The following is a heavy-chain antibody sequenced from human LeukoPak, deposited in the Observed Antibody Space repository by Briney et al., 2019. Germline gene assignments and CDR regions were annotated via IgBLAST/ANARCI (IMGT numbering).Heavy chain of an antibody. Sequence: SGPTLVNPTQTLTLTCTFSGFSLSTSGVGVGWIRQPPGKALERLALIYWDDDKRYSPSLKSRLTITKDTSKNQVVLTMTNMDPVDTATYYCAHSALWATAPHYYYYYMDVWGKGTTVTVSS. CDR1: GFSLSTSGVG. V-gene: IGHV2-5*02. J-gene: IGHJ6*03. CDR3: AHSALWATAPHYYYYYMDV. CDR2: IYWDDDK. D-gene: IGHD5-12*01.